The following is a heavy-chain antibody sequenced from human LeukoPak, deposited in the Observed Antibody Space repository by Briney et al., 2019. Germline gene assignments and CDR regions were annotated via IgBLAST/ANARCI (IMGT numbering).Heavy chain of an antibody. V-gene: IGHV3-9*01. Sequence: PGGSLRLSCAASGFTFDDYAMHWVRQAPGKGLEWVSGISWNSGSIGYAESVKGRFTISRDSAKNSLYLQMNSLRAEATALYYCAKDLGYGPAGQAFDIWGQGTMVTVSS. CDR1: GFTFDDYA. CDR2: ISWNSGSI. CDR3: AKDLGYGPAGQAFDI. J-gene: IGHJ3*02. D-gene: IGHD5-18*01.